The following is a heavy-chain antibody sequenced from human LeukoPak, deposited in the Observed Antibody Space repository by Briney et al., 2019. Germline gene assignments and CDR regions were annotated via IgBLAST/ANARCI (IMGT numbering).Heavy chain of an antibody. Sequence: ASVTVSCKASGGTFSSYAISWVRQAPGQGLEWMGGIIPIFGTANYAQKFQGRVTITADESTSTAYMEPSSLRSEDTAVYYCASSWGAGFDYWGQGTLVTVSS. CDR3: ASSWGAGFDY. V-gene: IGHV1-69*13. D-gene: IGHD7-27*01. J-gene: IGHJ4*02. CDR1: GGTFSSYA. CDR2: IIPIFGTA.